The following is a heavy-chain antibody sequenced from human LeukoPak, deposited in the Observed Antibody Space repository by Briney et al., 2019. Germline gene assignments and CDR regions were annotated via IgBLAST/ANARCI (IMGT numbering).Heavy chain of an antibody. CDR1: GGSISSGGYY. CDR3: ARDRIGSYGLDF. CDR2: IYYSGST. V-gene: IGHV4-61*08. D-gene: IGHD5-18*01. J-gene: IGHJ4*02. Sequence: SQTLSLTCTVSGGSISSGGYYWSWIRQPPGKGLEWIGYIYYSGSTNYNPSLKSRVTISVDTSKNQFSLKLSSVTAADTAMYYCARDRIGSYGLDFWGQGTLVTVSS.